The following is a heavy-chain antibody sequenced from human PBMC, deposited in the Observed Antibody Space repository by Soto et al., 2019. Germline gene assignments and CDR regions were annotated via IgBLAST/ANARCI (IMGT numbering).Heavy chain of an antibody. CDR3: ARGLASGITFGGVIASYNWFDP. Sequence: SETLSLTCAVYGGSFSGYYWSWIRQPPGKGLEWIGEINHSGSTNYNPSLKSRVTISVDTSKNQFSLKLSSVTAADTAVYYCARGLASGITFGGVIASYNWFDPWGQGTLVTVSS. CDR1: GGSFSGYY. J-gene: IGHJ5*02. D-gene: IGHD3-16*02. CDR2: INHSGST. V-gene: IGHV4-34*01.